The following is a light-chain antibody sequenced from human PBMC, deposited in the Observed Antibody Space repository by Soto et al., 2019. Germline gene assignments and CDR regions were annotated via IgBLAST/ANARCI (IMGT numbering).Light chain of an antibody. CDR2: DAS. V-gene: IGKV1-33*01. CDR3: QQFDTLPPA. CDR1: QDISKY. Sequence: DIQMTQSPSSLSASVGDRVTISCQASQDISKYLNWYQQHPGKAPRLLIYDASSLDAGVPSRFSGSGSGTEFTFTIDSLQPEDIATYFCQQFDTLPPAFGQGTKLEIK. J-gene: IGKJ2*01.